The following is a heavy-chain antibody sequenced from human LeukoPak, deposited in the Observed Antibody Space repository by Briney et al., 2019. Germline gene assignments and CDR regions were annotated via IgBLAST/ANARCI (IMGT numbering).Heavy chain of an antibody. D-gene: IGHD2-2*02. Sequence: SVKVSCKASGGTFSSYAISWVRQAPGQGLEWMGGIIPIFGTANHAQKFQGRVTITTDESTSTAYMELSSLRSEDTAVYYCAVPSGYCSSTSCYTDYYYYYMDVWGKGTTVTVSS. CDR2: IIPIFGTA. CDR1: GGTFSSYA. V-gene: IGHV1-69*05. J-gene: IGHJ6*03. CDR3: AVPSGYCSSTSCYTDYYYYYMDV.